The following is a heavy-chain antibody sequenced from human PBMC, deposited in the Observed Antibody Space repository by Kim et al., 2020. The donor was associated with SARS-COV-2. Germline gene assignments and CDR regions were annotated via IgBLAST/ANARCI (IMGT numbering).Heavy chain of an antibody. CDR2: IWYDGSNK. Sequence: GGSLRLSCAASGFTFSSYGMHWVRQAPGKGLEWVAVIWYDGSNKYYADSVKGRFTISRDNSKNTLYLQMNSLRAEDTSVYYCARDSIAAADPNWFDPWGQGALGTVSS. D-gene: IGHD6-13*01. CDR3: ARDSIAAADPNWFDP. J-gene: IGHJ5*02. CDR1: GFTFSSYG. V-gene: IGHV3-33*01.